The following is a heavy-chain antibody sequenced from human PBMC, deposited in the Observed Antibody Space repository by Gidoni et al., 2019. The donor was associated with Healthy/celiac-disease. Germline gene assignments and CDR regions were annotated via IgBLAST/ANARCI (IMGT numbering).Heavy chain of an antibody. CDR2: ISSNGGST. Sequence: EVQLVESGGGLVQPGGSLRLSCAASGCTFSSYAMNWVRQAPGKGLEYVSAISSNGGSTYYANSVKGRFTISRDNSKNTLYLQMGSLRAEDMAVYYCARVGYCSSTSCFPSGAFDIWGQGTMVTVSS. CDR3: ARVGYCSSTSCFPSGAFDI. V-gene: IGHV3-64*01. D-gene: IGHD2-2*01. CDR1: GCTFSSYA. J-gene: IGHJ3*02.